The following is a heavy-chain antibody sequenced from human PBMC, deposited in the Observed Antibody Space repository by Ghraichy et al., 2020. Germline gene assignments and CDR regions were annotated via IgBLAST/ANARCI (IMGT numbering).Heavy chain of an antibody. CDR1: GYTFTSYD. D-gene: IGHD2-2*01. V-gene: IGHV1-8*01. CDR2: MNPNSGNT. Sequence: ASVKVSCKASGYTFTSYDINWVRQATGQGLEWMGWMNPNSGNTGYAQKFQGRVTMTRNTSISTAYMELSSLRSEDTAVYYCARGPRNIVVVPAANWEEDYYYYGMDVWGHGTTVTVSS. CDR3: ARGPRNIVVVPAANWEEDYYYYGMDV. J-gene: IGHJ6*02.